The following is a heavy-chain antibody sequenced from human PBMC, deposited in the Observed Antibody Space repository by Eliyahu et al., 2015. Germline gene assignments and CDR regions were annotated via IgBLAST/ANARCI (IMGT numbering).Heavy chain of an antibody. J-gene: IGHJ3*02. V-gene: IGHV3-53*01. CDR2: IYGGGST. CDR3: ARVKRAAAGSWAFDI. D-gene: IGHD6-13*01. CDR1: GFXXSSXX. Sequence: EVQLVESGGGLIQPGGSLRLSCAASGFXXSSXXMSWVRQAPGKGLEWVSVIYGGGSTYYADSVKGRFTISRDNSKNTLYLQMNSLRAEDTAVYYCARVKRAAAGSWAFDIWGQGTMVTVSS.